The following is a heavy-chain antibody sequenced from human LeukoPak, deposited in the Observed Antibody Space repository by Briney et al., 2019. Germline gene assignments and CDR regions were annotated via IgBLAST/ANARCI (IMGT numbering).Heavy chain of an antibody. J-gene: IGHJ4*02. CDR2: IYYSGST. D-gene: IGHD3-9*01. Sequence: PSETLSLTCTVSGYSISSGYYWGWIRQPPGKGLEWIGSIYYSGSTYYNPSLKSRVTISVDTSKNQFSLKLSSVTAADTAVYYCARKRTYYDILTGDLGDYWAREPWSPSPQ. CDR1: GYSISSGYY. V-gene: IGHV4-38-2*02. CDR3: ARKRTYYDILTGDLGDY.